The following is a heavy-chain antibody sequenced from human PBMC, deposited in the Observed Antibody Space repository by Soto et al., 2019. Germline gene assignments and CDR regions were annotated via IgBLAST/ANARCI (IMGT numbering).Heavy chain of an antibody. V-gene: IGHV3-53*01. D-gene: IGHD3-9*01. CDR3: ARGYYYIS. Sequence: EVQLVESGGGLIQPGGSLRLSCAASGLTVSNNYMSWVRQAPGKGLEWVSVIYPGGSTYYADSVKGRFTISRDSSTNTRSLQMNPLKPEDPALYYCARGYYYISWGQGTLVTVSS. CDR1: GLTVSNNY. J-gene: IGHJ5*02. CDR2: IYPGGST.